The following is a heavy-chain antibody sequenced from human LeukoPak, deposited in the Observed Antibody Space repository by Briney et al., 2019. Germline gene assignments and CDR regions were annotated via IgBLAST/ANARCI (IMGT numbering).Heavy chain of an antibody. V-gene: IGHV3-21*01. J-gene: IGHJ6*03. Sequence: GGSLRLSCAASGFTFSSYSMNWVRQAPGKGLEWVSSISSSSSYIYYEDSVKGRFTISRDNAKNSLYLQMNSLRAEDTAVYYCARSYSSSSHPYYYMDVWGKGTTVTVSS. CDR1: GFTFSSYS. CDR3: ARSYSSSSHPYYYMDV. D-gene: IGHD6-6*01. CDR2: ISSSSSYI.